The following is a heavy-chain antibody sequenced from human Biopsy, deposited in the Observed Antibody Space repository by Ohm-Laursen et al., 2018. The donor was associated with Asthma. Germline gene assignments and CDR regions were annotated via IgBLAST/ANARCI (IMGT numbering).Heavy chain of an antibody. Sequence: GASVKVSCKASGDTFSSYTISWVRQAPGQGLEWMGGLIPIFGTANYAQKFQGRVSITADKSTSTAYMQLSSLRSDDTAVYYCARGGPRDGYNPTQCLDFWGPGTLVTVSS. CDR1: GDTFSSYT. J-gene: IGHJ4*02. V-gene: IGHV1-69*06. D-gene: IGHD5-24*01. CDR3: ARGGPRDGYNPTQCLDF. CDR2: LIPIFGTA.